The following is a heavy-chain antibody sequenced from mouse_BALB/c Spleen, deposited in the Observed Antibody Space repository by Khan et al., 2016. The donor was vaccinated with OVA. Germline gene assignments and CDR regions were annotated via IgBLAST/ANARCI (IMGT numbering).Heavy chain of an antibody. D-gene: IGHD2-14*01. CDR2: INPSNGYT. CDR1: GYTFISYT. Sequence: QVQLQQSGAELARPGASVKMSCKASGYTFISYTIHWIKKRPGQGLEWIGYINPSNGYTNYNQKFKDKATLTTDKSSTTAYLQLNSLTSDDSAVYNCVRDGAYHRNDGWFAYWGQGTLVTVSA. V-gene: IGHV1-4*01. CDR3: VRDGAYHRNDGWFAY. J-gene: IGHJ3*01.